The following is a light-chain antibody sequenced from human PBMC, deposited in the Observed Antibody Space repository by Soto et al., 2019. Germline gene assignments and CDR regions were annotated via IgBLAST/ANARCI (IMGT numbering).Light chain of an antibody. CDR1: QTISDF. V-gene: IGKV1-39*01. J-gene: IGKJ5*01. CDR3: KQRSNWQII. CDR2: AAY. Sequence: DVQVTQSPSSLSASLGDRVTITCRASQTISDFLNWYPHKQGKAPKLLIYAAYSLQGGVPSRLSGSGSGKDFTLTISSLEPEDFAVYYCKQRSNWQIIFGQGKRLEI.